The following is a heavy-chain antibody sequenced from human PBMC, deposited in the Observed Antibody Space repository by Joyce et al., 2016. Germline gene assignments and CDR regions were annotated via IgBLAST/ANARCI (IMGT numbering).Heavy chain of an antibody. J-gene: IGHJ4*02. V-gene: IGHV5-51*01. CDR1: GYSFSSYW. CDR2: INPEDSDT. D-gene: IGHD3-16*01. CDR3: ARSAVRGTLSPFFDY. Sequence: EVQLVQSGGEVKKPGESLKISCKGVGYSFSSYWLGWVRQMPGKGLELSGIINPEDSDTRYRPSVQGQGTISVDRSIKTAHLRWGSLRASDTAIYYCARSAVRGTLSPFFDYWGQGSLVTVSS.